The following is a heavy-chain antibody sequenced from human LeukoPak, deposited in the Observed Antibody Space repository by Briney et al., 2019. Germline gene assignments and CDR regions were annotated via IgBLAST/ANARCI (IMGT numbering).Heavy chain of an antibody. CDR1: GFTFSNAW. CDR3: TTDTRSSPPSANDY. Sequence: GGSLRLSCAASGFTFSNAWMSWVRQAPGKGLEWVGRIKSKTDGGTTDYAAPVKGRFTISRDDSKNTLYLQMNSLKTEDTAVYYCTTDTRSSPPSANDYWGQGTLVTVSS. V-gene: IGHV3-15*01. J-gene: IGHJ4*02. CDR2: IKSKTDGGTT. D-gene: IGHD4/OR15-4a*01.